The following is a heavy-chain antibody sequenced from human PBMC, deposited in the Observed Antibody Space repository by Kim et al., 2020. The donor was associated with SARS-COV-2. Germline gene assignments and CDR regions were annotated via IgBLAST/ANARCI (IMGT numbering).Heavy chain of an antibody. CDR2: FQPQDGEP. J-gene: IGHJ4*02. CDR1: GYSLNGLF. D-gene: IGHD2-8*02. V-gene: IGHV1-24*01. CDR3: ASVLRGVVALVAVSSGPLHY. Sequence: ASVKVSCKVSGYSLNGLFMHWVRQAPGEGLEWIGGFQPQDGEPIYAPKFQGRVTLTEDTATESSYMTLSSLRPDDTALYYCASVLRGVVALVAVSSGPLHYWGQGTRVTVSS.